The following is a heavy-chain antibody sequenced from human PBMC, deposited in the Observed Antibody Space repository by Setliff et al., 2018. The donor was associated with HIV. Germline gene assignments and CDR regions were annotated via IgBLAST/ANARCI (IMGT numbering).Heavy chain of an antibody. CDR2: MNPNSGDT. J-gene: IGHJ6*04. Sequence: WASVKVSCKASGHTFSNYDVIWVRRATGQGLEWMGWMNPNSGDTGYAQKFQGRVIMTRDTSISTAYMELSSLTSADTAVYYCASGKGVRGVIITGGLDVWGKGTTVTVSS. V-gene: IGHV1-8*01. D-gene: IGHD3-10*01. CDR1: GHTFSNYD. CDR3: ASGKGVRGVIITGGLDV.